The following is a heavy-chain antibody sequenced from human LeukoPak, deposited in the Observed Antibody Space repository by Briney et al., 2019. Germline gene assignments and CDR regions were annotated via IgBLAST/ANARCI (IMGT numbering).Heavy chain of an antibody. CDR3: TTPPNSGYDLSYYFYYMDV. J-gene: IGHJ6*03. D-gene: IGHD5-12*01. V-gene: IGHV3-15*01. Sequence: GGSLRLSCAASGFTFSSYRMSWVRQAPGKGLEWVGRIKSKTDGGTTDYAAPVKGRFTISRDDSKNTLYLQMNSLKTEDTAVYYCTTPPNSGYDLSYYFYYMDVWGKGTTVTVSS. CDR1: GFTFSSYR. CDR2: IKSKTDGGTT.